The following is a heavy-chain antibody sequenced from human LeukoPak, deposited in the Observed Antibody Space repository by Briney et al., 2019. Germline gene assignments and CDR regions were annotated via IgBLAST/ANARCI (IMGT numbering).Heavy chain of an antibody. J-gene: IGHJ4*02. CDR3: ARRNSHIGSYRPSDYFDY. D-gene: IGHD1-26*01. CDR2: INPSGGST. CDR1: GYAFTNYY. Sequence: ASVKVSFKSSGYAFTNYYMHWVRQAPGQGLEWMGIINPSGGSTIYAQKFQGRVTMTRDTSTSTIYMELSSLRSEDTAVYYCARRNSHIGSYRPSDYFDYWAQGTVVTVSS. V-gene: IGHV1-46*01.